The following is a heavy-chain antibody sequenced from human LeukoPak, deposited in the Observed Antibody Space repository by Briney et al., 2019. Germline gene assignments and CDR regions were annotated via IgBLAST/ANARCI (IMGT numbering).Heavy chain of an antibody. V-gene: IGHV1-2*02. J-gene: IGHJ5*02. CDR1: GYTFTGYY. CDR2: INPNSGGT. D-gene: IGHD3-22*01. CDR3: ARDQPDYYYDSSGYYSDWFDP. Sequence: ASVKVSCKASGYTFTGYYMHWVRQAPGQGLEWMGWINPNSGGTNYAQKFQGRVTMTRDTSISTAYMELSRLRSDDTAVYYCARDQPDYYYDSSGYYSDWFDPWGQGTLVTVSS.